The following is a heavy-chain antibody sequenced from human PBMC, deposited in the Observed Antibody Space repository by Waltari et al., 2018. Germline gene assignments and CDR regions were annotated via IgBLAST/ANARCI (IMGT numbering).Heavy chain of an antibody. CDR3: AKLGDYIWGSYRYSDY. V-gene: IGHV3-30*02. CDR1: GFTFSSYG. CDR2: IRYDGSNK. J-gene: IGHJ4*02. D-gene: IGHD3-16*02. Sequence: QVQLVESGGGVVQPGGSLRLSCAASGFTFSSYGLHGVRQAPGKGLEWVAFIRYDGSNKYYADSVKGRFTISRDNSKNTLYLQMNSLRAEDTAVYYCAKLGDYIWGSYRYSDYWGQGTLVTVSS.